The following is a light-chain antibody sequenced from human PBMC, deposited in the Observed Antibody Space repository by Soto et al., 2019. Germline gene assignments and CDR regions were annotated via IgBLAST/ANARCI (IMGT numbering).Light chain of an antibody. Sequence: EVVLMQSPDTLSLSPGERATLSCRASESISSHYIAWYQHKPGQDPRLLIFGASTRATGIPDRFRGSWSGTDFTLTISRLEPEDFAMYYCQNFGDSPFTFGPGTKVDIK. CDR1: ESISSHY. CDR2: GAS. J-gene: IGKJ3*01. V-gene: IGKV3-20*01. CDR3: QNFGDSPFT.